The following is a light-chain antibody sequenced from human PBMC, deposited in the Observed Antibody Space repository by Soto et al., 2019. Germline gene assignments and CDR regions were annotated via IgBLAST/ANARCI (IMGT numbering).Light chain of an antibody. J-gene: IGKJ1*01. CDR2: AAS. V-gene: IGKV1-39*01. Sequence: DIQMAQSPSSLSASIGDRFTITFRSSQTIRRYLNWYQKKEGRALNLLSYAASSLHSGVPSRFSVSGSGTDFTLTIPRLQPEDFETYYCQQSFSIPWTFGQGTKVDI. CDR3: QQSFSIPWT. CDR1: QTIRRY.